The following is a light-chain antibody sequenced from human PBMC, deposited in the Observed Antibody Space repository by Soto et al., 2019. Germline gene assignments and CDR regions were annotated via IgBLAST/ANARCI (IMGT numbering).Light chain of an antibody. V-gene: IGKV3-11*01. CDR1: QSVSSY. J-gene: IGKJ4*01. CDR3: QQRTDWVT. CDR2: EAS. Sequence: EIVLTQSPATLSLSPGERATLSCRASQSVSSYLAWYQQKPGQAPRLLIYEASNRATGIPARFSGSGSGTDFTLTISSLEPEDFAVYYCQQRTDWVTFGGGTQ.